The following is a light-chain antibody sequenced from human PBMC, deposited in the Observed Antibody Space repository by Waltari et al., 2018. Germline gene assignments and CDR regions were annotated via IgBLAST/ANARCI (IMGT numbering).Light chain of an antibody. CDR1: QSVGRS. Sequence: EIVLTQSPGTLSLSTGERVTLSCRASQSVGRSLAWYQQKPGQAPRLLIYGASSRATGIPDRFSGSGSGTDFSLTISRLAPDDLSVYYCQHYVRLPVTFGQGTKVEI. V-gene: IGKV3-20*01. CDR2: GAS. CDR3: QHYVRLPVT. J-gene: IGKJ1*01.